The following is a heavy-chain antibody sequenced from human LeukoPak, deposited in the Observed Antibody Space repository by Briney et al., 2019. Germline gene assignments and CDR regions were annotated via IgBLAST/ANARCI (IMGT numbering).Heavy chain of an antibody. J-gene: IGHJ4*02. CDR2: IYYSGST. CDR3: ARSGRSSGWFYY. Sequence: PSETLTLTCTVSGGSVRIGSYYWSWIRQPPGKGLEWIGNIYYSGSTNYSPSLKSRATISVDTSRNQFSLNLSSVTAADTAGYYCARSGRSSGWFYYWGRGTLVTVSS. CDR1: GGSVRIGSYY. D-gene: IGHD6-19*01. V-gene: IGHV4-61*01.